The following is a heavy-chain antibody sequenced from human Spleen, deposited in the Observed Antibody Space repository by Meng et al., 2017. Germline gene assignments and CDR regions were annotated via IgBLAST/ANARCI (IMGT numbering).Heavy chain of an antibody. CDR3: ARGNGDYEPYFDY. D-gene: IGHD4-17*01. CDR2: IYYSGST. Sequence: QVQLQQWGAGLLKPSETLSLTCTVSGGSISNSDYYWSWIRQPPGKGLEWIGYIYYSGSTYYNPSLKSRVTISVDTSKNQFSLNLISVTAADTAVYYCARGNGDYEPYFDYWGQGTLVTVSS. CDR1: GGSISNSDYY. J-gene: IGHJ4*02. V-gene: IGHV4-30-4*02.